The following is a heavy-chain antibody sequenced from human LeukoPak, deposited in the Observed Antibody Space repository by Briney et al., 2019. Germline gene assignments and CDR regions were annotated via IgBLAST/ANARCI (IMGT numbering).Heavy chain of an antibody. J-gene: IGHJ4*02. Sequence: ASVKLSCKASGYTFTSYGISWVRQSPGQGLEWMGWISANNGNTKYAQKVQGRVTMTTDTSTSTAYMELRSLRSDDTAVYYCARDGPYSSGWYVHWAQGTLVTVSS. CDR3: ARDGPYSSGWYVH. CDR2: ISANNGNT. CDR1: GYTFTSYG. V-gene: IGHV1-18*01. D-gene: IGHD6-19*01.